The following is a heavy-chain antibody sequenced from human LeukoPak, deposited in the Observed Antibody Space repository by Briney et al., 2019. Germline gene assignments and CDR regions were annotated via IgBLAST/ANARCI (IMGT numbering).Heavy chain of an antibody. J-gene: IGHJ5*02. CDR2: ISSSSSTI. CDR1: GFTFSSYS. Sequence: TGGSLRLSCAASGFTFSSYSMNWVRQAPGKGLEWVSYISSSSSTIYYADSVKGRFTISRDNAKNSLYLRMNSLRAEDTAVYYCARDQGNYSPWGQGTLSPSPQ. CDR3: ARDQGNYSP. D-gene: IGHD1-7*01. V-gene: IGHV3-48*04.